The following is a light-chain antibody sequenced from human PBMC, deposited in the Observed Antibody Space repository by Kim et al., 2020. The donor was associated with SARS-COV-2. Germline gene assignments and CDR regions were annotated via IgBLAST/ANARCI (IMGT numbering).Light chain of an antibody. CDR1: SSDVGGYNY. CDR3: SSYSTGSLYA. J-gene: IGLJ1*01. CDR2: DVS. V-gene: IGLV2-14*03. Sequence: QSALTQPASVSGSPGQSITISCTGTSSDVGGYNYVSWYQQHPGKAPKLIIYDVSKRPSGVSNRFSGSKSGNTASLTISGLQAEDEADYFCSSYSTGSLYAFGTGNKVTV.